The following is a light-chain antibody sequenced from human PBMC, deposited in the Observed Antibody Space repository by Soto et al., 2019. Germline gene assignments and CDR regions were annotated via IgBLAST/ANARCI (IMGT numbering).Light chain of an antibody. J-gene: IGKJ2*01. CDR2: DIS. CDR1: QSFGSW. Sequence: DIPMTQSPSTLSASVGDTVTITCRASQSFGSWLAWYQQKPGQAPKLLIYDISSLEYGVPSRFSGSGSGTDFTLTISSLQPDDFATYYCQQYNISPSTFGQGTKVEIK. CDR3: QQYNISPST. V-gene: IGKV1-5*01.